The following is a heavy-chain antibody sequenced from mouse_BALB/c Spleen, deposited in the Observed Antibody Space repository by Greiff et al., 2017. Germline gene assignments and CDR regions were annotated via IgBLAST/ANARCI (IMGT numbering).Heavy chain of an antibody. D-gene: IGHD2-12*01. CDR1: GFTFSSYG. Sequence: EVHLVESGGGLVQPGGSLKLSCAASGFTFSSYGMSWVRQTPDKRLELVATITSNGGSTYYPDSVKGRFTISRDNAKNTLYLQMSSLKSEDTAMYYCAREGFTTSYFDYWGQGTTLTVSS. CDR3: AREGFTTSYFDY. CDR2: ITSNGGST. J-gene: IGHJ2*01. V-gene: IGHV5-6-3*01.